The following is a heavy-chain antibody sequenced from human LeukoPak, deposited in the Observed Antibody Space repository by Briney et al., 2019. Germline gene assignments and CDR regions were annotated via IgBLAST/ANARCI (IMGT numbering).Heavy chain of an antibody. Sequence: SVKVSCKASGGTFSSYAIGWVRQATGQGLEWMGGIIPIFGTANYAQKFQGRVTITADESTSTVYMELSSLRSEDTAVYYCAREGGRITMIVGMRAFDIWGQGTMVTVSS. CDR3: AREGGRITMIVGMRAFDI. CDR1: GGTFSSYA. CDR2: IIPIFGTA. D-gene: IGHD3-22*01. V-gene: IGHV1-69*13. J-gene: IGHJ3*02.